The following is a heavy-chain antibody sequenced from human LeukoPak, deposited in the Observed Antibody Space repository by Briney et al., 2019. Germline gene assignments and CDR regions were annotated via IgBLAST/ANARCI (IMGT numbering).Heavy chain of an antibody. J-gene: IGHJ4*02. V-gene: IGHV3-74*01. CDR3: AAGWYFDY. D-gene: IGHD6-19*01. CDR2: INTDGSSI. CDR1: GFSFNNHW. Sequence: GGSLRLSCAASGFSFNNHWMHWVRQAPGKGLVWVSRINTDGSSISYADSVKGRFTISRDSAKKTLHLQMNSLRAEDTAVYYCAAGWYFDYWGQGTLVTVSS.